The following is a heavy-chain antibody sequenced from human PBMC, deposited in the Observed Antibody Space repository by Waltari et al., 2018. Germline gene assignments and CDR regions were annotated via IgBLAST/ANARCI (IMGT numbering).Heavy chain of an antibody. J-gene: IGHJ4*02. CDR3: RYWDDEKRRDF. CDR1: GFTFSRHW. D-gene: IGHD1-1*01. CDR2: IKEEGIEK. V-gene: IGHV3-7*03. Sequence: EVQLVESGGGLVQPGGSLRLSCTASGFTFSRHWMTWVRQAPGKGLECVAKIKEEGIEKHFGGSVKGRFTISRDNTKSVLHLQMDSLRAEDTAVYYCRYWDDEKRRDFWGQGTQVTVSS.